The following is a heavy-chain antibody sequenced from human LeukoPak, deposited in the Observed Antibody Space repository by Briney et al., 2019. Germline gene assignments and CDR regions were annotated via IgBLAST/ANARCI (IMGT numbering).Heavy chain of an antibody. Sequence: GGSLRLSCAASGFTFSSYSMNWVRQAPGKGLEWVSSISGSSNYIYYADSVKGRFTISRDNAKNSLYLQMNSLRAEDTAVYYCARDLGYSSGWYENHDAFDIWGQGTIVTVSS. CDR1: GFTFSSYS. CDR2: ISGSSNYI. V-gene: IGHV3-21*01. D-gene: IGHD6-19*01. CDR3: ARDLGYSSGWYENHDAFDI. J-gene: IGHJ3*02.